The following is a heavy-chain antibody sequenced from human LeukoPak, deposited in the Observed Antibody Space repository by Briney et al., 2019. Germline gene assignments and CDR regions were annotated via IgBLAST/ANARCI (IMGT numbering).Heavy chain of an antibody. Sequence: SETLSLTCTVSGGSISSSSYYWGWIRQPPGKGLEWIGGIYYSGSTYYNPSLKSRVTISVDTSKNQFSLKLSSVTAADTAVYYCARARVVVAAGGWFDPWGQGTLVTVSS. CDR2: IYYSGST. CDR1: GGSISSSSYY. J-gene: IGHJ5*02. V-gene: IGHV4-39*07. CDR3: ARARVVVAAGGWFDP. D-gene: IGHD2-15*01.